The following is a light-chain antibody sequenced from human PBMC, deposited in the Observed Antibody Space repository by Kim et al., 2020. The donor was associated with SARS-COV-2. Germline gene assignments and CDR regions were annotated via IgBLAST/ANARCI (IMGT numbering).Light chain of an antibody. Sequence: AAVGDRVTITCRASQDISHYLAWFQQKPGEAPKLLIYAASALHSEVPSRFSGSGSGTDFTLTISSLQPEDVATFYCQSYNSAPWTFGQGTKVDIK. CDR1: QDISHY. J-gene: IGKJ1*01. CDR3: QSYNSAPWT. CDR2: AAS. V-gene: IGKV1-27*01.